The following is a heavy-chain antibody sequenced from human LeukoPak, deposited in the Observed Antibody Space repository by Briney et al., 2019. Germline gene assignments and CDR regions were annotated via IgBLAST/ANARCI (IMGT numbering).Heavy chain of an antibody. V-gene: IGHV4-39*01. D-gene: IGHD6-19*01. CDR1: GGSISSSCYY. CDR2: IYYSGST. J-gene: IGHJ4*02. CDR3: ARHGSGSGWFPFDY. Sequence: SETLSLTCTVSGGSISSSCYYWGWIRQPPGMGLEWIGSIYYSGSTYYNPSLKSRVTISVDTSKNQFSLKLSSVTAADTAVYYCARHGSGSGWFPFDYWGQGTLVTVSS.